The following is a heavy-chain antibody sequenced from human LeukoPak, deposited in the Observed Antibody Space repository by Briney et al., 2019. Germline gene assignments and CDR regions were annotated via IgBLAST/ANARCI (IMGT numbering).Heavy chain of an antibody. Sequence: SVKVSCKASGGTFSSYAINWVRQAPGQGLEWMGRIIPILGITNYAQKFQGRVTITADKSTSTAYMELSSLRSEDAAVFYCARSGGSGDNNWFDPWGQGTLVTVSS. D-gene: IGHD3-10*01. CDR3: ARSGGSGDNNWFDP. CDR1: GGTFSSYA. V-gene: IGHV1-69*04. J-gene: IGHJ5*02. CDR2: IIPILGIT.